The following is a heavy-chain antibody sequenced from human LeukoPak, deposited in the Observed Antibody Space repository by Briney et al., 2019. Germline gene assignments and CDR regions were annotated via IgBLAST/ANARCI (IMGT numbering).Heavy chain of an antibody. CDR2: IKQDGTET. J-gene: IGHJ5*02. CDR3: ARNTDRDAYMAS. D-gene: IGHD5-24*01. CDR1: GFTLRSYW. V-gene: IGHV3-7*01. Sequence: PGGSLRLSCEVTGFTLRSYWMSWVRQAPGKGLEWVANIKQDGTETHYGDSVKGRFTISRDNAKNSLYLQLNSLRGEDTAVYYCARNTDRDAYMASWGQGTLVTVSS.